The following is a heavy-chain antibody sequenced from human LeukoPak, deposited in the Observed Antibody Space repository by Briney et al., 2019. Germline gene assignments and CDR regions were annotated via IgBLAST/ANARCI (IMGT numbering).Heavy chain of an antibody. CDR1: GYTFTSYA. D-gene: IGHD6-13*01. Sequence: GASVKVSCTASGYTFTSYAMHWVRQAPGQRLEWMGWINAGNGNTKYSQKFQGRVTITRDTSASTAYMELSSLRSEDTAVYYCARDRFYGSSSWYYFDYWGQGTLVTVSS. J-gene: IGHJ4*02. CDR3: ARDRFYGSSSWYYFDY. CDR2: INAGNGNT. V-gene: IGHV1-3*01.